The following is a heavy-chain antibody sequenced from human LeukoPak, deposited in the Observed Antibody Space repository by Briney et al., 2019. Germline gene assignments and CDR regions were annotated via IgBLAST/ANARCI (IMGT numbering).Heavy chain of an antibody. Sequence: PSQTLSLTCTVSGGSISSGDYYWSWIRQPPGKGLEWIGYIYYSGSTYYNPSLKSRVTISVDTSKSQVSLKLSSVTAADTAVYYCARVRSSRPVGPRGQGTLVTVSS. J-gene: IGHJ5*02. CDR3: ARVRSSRPVGP. D-gene: IGHD1-26*01. CDR2: IYYSGST. V-gene: IGHV4-30-4*08. CDR1: GGSISSGDYY.